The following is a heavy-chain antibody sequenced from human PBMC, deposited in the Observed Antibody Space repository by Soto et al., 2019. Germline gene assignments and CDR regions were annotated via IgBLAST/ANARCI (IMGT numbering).Heavy chain of an antibody. CDR2: IIPILGIA. J-gene: IGHJ4*02. D-gene: IGHD6-13*01. CDR1: GGTFSSYT. V-gene: IGHV1-69*02. Sequence: QVQLVQSGAEVKKPGSSVKVSCKASGGTFSSYTISWVRQAPGQGLEWMGRIIPILGIANYAQKFQGRVTITADKSTSTADMELSSLRSEDTAVYYCARGIAAAGTETYWGQGTLVTVSS. CDR3: ARGIAAAGTETY.